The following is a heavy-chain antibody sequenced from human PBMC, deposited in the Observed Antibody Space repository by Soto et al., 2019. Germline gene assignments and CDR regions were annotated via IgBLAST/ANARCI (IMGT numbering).Heavy chain of an antibody. J-gene: IGHJ4*02. D-gene: IGHD3-3*01. CDR2: MNPNSGNT. CDR1: GYTFTSYY. CDR3: ARSYDFWSLARYLFDY. Sequence: ASVKVSCKASGYTFTSYYINWVRQATGQGLEWMGWMNPNSGNTGYAQKLQGRVTMTRNTSISTAYMELSSLRSEDTAVYYCARSYDFWSLARYLFDYWGQGTLVTVSS. V-gene: IGHV1-8*01.